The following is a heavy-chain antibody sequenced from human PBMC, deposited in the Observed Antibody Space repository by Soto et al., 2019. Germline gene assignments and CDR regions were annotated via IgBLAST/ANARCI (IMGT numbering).Heavy chain of an antibody. CDR1: GGSISSGGYY. V-gene: IGHV4-31*03. CDR3: AGKPNALSYFDY. D-gene: IGHD2-8*01. CDR2: IYYSGST. J-gene: IGHJ4*02. Sequence: PSETLSLTCTVSGGSISSGGYYWSWIRQHPGKGLERIGYIYYSGSTYYNPSLKSRVTISVDTSKNQFSLKLSSVTAADTAVYFCAGKPNALSYFDYWGQGALVTVSS.